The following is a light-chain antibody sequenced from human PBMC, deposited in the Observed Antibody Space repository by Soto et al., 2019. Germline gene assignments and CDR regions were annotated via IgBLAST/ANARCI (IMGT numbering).Light chain of an antibody. CDR2: GAS. Sequence: EIVMTQSPATLSVSPGERATLSCRASQSVSSNLAWYQQKPGQAPRLLIYGASTRATGIPARFSGSGSGTEFTLTISSLQSEDFSAYYCQQFYNWPMYTFGQGTKLEIK. J-gene: IGKJ2*01. V-gene: IGKV3-15*01. CDR1: QSVSSN. CDR3: QQFYNWPMYT.